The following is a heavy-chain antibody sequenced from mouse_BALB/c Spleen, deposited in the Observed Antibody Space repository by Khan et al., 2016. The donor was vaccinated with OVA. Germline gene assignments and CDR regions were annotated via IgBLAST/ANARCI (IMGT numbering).Heavy chain of an antibody. CDR2: IDPGSGNA. Sequence: QVQLQQSGPELVKPGASVKLSCKASGYTFNDYVMTWVKQRTGQGLEWIGGIDPGSGNAYYDARFKGKATLTADKSSNTTYMQLSSLTSEDSAVSSCARGVCYYVRLNSWGQGTTLTVSS. J-gene: IGHJ2*01. V-gene: IGHV1-77*01. CDR1: GYTFNDYV. D-gene: IGHD1-1*01. CDR3: ARGVCYYVRLNS.